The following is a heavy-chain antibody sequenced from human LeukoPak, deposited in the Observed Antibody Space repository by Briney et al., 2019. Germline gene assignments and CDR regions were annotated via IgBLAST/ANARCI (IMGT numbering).Heavy chain of an antibody. CDR1: GGSISSYY. J-gene: IGHJ6*02. Sequence: SETLSLTCTVSGGSISSYYWSWIRQPPGKGLEWIGYIYHSGSTNYNPSLKSRVTISVDTSENQFSLKLSSVTAADTAVYYCARDTPSLYGMDVWGQGTTVTVSS. V-gene: IGHV4-59*01. CDR2: IYHSGST. CDR3: ARDTPSLYGMDV.